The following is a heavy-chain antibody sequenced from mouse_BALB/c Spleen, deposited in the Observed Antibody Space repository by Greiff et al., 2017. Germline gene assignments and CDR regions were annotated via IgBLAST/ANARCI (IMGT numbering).Heavy chain of an antibody. V-gene: IGHV1-80*01. J-gene: IGHJ4*01. CDR2: IYPGDGDT. CDR1: GYAFSSYW. CDR3: ARPSAMDY. Sequence: QVQLKESGAELVRPGSSVKISCKASGYAFSSYWMNWVKQRPGQGLEWIGQIYPGDGDTNYNGKFKGKATLTADKSSSTAYMQLSSLTSEDSAVYFCARPSAMDYWGQGTSVTVSS.